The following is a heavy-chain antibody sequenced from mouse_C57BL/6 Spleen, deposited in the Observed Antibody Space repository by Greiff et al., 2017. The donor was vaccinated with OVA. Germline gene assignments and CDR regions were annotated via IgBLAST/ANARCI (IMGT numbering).Heavy chain of an antibody. D-gene: IGHD1-1*01. Sequence: SGAELVRPGASVKMSCKASGYTFTSYNMHWVKQTPRQGLEWIGAIYPGNGDTSYNQKFKGKATLTVDKSSSTAYMQLSSLTSEDSAVYFCAFITTATGYFDVWGTGTTVTVSS. CDR2: IYPGNGDT. CDR3: AFITTATGYFDV. CDR1: GYTFTSYN. V-gene: IGHV1-12*01. J-gene: IGHJ1*03.